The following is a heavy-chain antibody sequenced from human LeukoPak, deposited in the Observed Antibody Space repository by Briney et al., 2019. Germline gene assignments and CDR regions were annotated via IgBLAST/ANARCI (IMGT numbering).Heavy chain of an antibody. V-gene: IGHV4-31*03. J-gene: IGHJ4*02. Sequence: SETLFLTCTVSGGSISSGGYYWSWIRQHPGKGLEWIGYIYYSGSTYYNPSLKSRVTISVDTSKNQFSLKLSSVTAADTAVYYCAGDGGDYGDYDRLWYWGQGTLVTVSS. CDR1: GGSISSGGYY. CDR2: IYYSGST. CDR3: AGDGGDYGDYDRLWY. D-gene: IGHD4-17*01.